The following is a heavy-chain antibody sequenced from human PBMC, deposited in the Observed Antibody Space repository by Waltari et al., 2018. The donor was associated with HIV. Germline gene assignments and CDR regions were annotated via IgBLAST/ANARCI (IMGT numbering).Heavy chain of an antibody. D-gene: IGHD1-26*01. CDR1: GFTVSSNY. CDR3: ARDRSGSYRSHYFDY. Sequence: EVQLVESGGGLVQPGGSLRLSCAASGFTVSSNYMSWVRQAPGKGLEWVSVIYSGGSTYYADSVKGRFTISRDNSKNTLYLQMNSLRAEDTAVYYCARDRSGSYRSHYFDYWGQGTLVTVSS. J-gene: IGHJ4*02. CDR2: IYSGGST. V-gene: IGHV3-66*02.